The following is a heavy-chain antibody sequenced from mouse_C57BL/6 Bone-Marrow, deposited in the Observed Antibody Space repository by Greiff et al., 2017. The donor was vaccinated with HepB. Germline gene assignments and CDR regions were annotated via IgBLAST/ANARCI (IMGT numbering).Heavy chain of an antibody. CDR3: VRPGPLYDGYSAWFAY. CDR2: IRSKSNNYAT. Sequence: EVQLVESGGGLVQPKGSLKLSCAASGFSFNTYAMNWVRQAPGKGLEWVARIRSKSNNYATYYADSVKDRFTISRDDSESMLYLQMNNLKTEDTAMYYCVRPGPLYDGYSAWFAYWGQGTLVTVSA. V-gene: IGHV10-1*01. J-gene: IGHJ3*01. CDR1: GFSFNTYA. D-gene: IGHD2-3*01.